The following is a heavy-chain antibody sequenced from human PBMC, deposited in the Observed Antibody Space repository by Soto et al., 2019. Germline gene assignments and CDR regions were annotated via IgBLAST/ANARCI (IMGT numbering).Heavy chain of an antibody. CDR1: GGSISSYY. Sequence: QVQLQESSPGLVKPSETLSLTSTVSGGSISSYYWSWIRQPPGKGLEWIGYIHYSGSTKYNPSLKSRVTISVDTSKNQFSLKLSSVTASDTAVYYCARQDSSSWYWVYGMDVWGQGTTVTVSS. CDR2: IHYSGST. D-gene: IGHD6-13*01. J-gene: IGHJ6*02. V-gene: IGHV4-59*08. CDR3: ARQDSSSWYWVYGMDV.